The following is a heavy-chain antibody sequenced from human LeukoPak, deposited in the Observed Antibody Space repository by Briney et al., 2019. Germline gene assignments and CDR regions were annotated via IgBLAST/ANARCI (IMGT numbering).Heavy chain of an antibody. CDR2: ISSSGSTV. Sequence: GGSLRLSCAASGFTFSDYYMSWIRQAPGKGLEWVSYISSSGSTVYYADSVKGRFTISRDNAKNSLYLQMNSLRAEDTAVYYCARDRLRIFGVVTYMFDYWGQGTLVTVSS. V-gene: IGHV3-11*01. CDR1: GFTFSDYY. D-gene: IGHD3-3*01. CDR3: ARDRLRIFGVVTYMFDY. J-gene: IGHJ4*02.